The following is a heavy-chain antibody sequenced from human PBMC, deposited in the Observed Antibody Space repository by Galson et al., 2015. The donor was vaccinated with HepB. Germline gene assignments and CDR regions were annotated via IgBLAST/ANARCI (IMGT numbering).Heavy chain of an antibody. CDR2: IWYDGSNK. J-gene: IGHJ6*02. CDR1: GFTFSSYG. CDR3: ARDHYSSSSVVSMYYYYGMDV. D-gene: IGHD6-6*01. V-gene: IGHV3-33*01. Sequence: SLRLSCAASGFTFSSYGMHWVRQAPGKGLEWVAVIWYDGSNKYYADSVKGRFTISRDNSKNTLYLQMNSLRAEDTAVYYCARDHYSSSSVVSMYYYYGMDVWGQGTTVTVSS.